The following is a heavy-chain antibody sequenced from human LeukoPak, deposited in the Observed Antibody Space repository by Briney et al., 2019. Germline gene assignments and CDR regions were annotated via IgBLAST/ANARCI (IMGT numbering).Heavy chain of an antibody. D-gene: IGHD2-15*01. CDR3: ARVAERYCRDGSCYGNWFDP. J-gene: IGHJ5*02. CDR1: GYTFTGYY. CDR2: INPNSGFT. V-gene: IGHV1-2*06. Sequence: DSVKVSCKASGYTFTGYYMHWVRQAPGQGLELMGRINPNSGFTNYAQKFQDRVTMTRDTSINTAYIELSRLRSDDTAVYYCARVAERYCRDGSCYGNWFDPWGQGTLVTVSS.